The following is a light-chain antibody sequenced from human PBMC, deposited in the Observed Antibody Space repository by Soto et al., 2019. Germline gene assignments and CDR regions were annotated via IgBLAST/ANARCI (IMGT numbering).Light chain of an antibody. J-gene: IGLJ2*01. Sequence: SYELTQPPSVSVSPGQTASITCSGDKLGDKYACWYQQKPGQSPVLVIYQDSKRPSGIPERFSGSNSGNTATLTISGTQAMDEADYYCQAWDSVVVFGGGPKVTVL. CDR1: KLGDKY. CDR3: QAWDSVVV. CDR2: QDS. V-gene: IGLV3-1*01.